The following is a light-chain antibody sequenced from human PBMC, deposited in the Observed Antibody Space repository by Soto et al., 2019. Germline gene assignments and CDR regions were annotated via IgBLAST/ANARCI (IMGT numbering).Light chain of an antibody. V-gene: IGLV2-14*03. J-gene: IGLJ2*01. CDR3: TSWTTSTTMI. CDR2: DVN. Sequence: QSVLTQPASVSGSPGQSITISCTGTSSDIGAYNFVSWYQQHPGKAPKLMLYDVNIRPSGVSNRFSGSTSGTPASLTISGLQAEDEADYYCTSWTTSTTMIFGGGTKVTVL. CDR1: SSDIGAYNF.